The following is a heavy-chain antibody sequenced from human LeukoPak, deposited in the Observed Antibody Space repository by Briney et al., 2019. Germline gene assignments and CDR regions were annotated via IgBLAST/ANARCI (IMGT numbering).Heavy chain of an antibody. V-gene: IGHV4-38-2*01. Sequence: SETLSLTCAVSGYSISSGYYWGWIRPPPGKGLEWIGSIYHSGSTYYNPSLKSRVTISVDTSKNQFSLKLSSVTAADTAVYYCASSASIVLMEYATDYWGQGTLVTVSS. CDR2: IYHSGST. CDR1: GYSISSGYY. D-gene: IGHD2-8*01. J-gene: IGHJ4*02. CDR3: ASSASIVLMEYATDY.